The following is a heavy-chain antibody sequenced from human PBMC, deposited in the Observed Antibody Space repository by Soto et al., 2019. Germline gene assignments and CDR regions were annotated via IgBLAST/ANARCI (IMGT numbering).Heavy chain of an antibody. V-gene: IGHV4-59*01. D-gene: IGHD3-3*01. Sequence: SETLSLTCTVSGGSISSYYWSWIRQPPGKGLKWIGYIYYSGSTNYNPSLKSRVTISVDTSKNQFSLKLSSVTAADTAVYYCAVAYYDFWSAPRDRVFHYYYYIDVWGKGTTVTVSS. CDR3: AVAYYDFWSAPRDRVFHYYYYIDV. CDR2: IYYSGST. J-gene: IGHJ6*03. CDR1: GGSISSYY.